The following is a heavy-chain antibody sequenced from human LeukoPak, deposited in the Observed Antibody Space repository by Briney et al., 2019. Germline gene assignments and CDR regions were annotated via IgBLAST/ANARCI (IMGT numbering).Heavy chain of an antibody. CDR1: GGSFSGYY. D-gene: IGHD6-19*01. V-gene: IGHV4-34*01. CDR2: INHSGST. J-gene: IGHJ4*02. CDR3: ARGARAAVAGHFDY. Sequence: PSETLSLTCAVYGGSFSGYYWSWIRQPPGKGLEWIGEINHSGSTNYNPSLKSRVTISVDTSKNQFSLKLSSVTAADTAVYYCARGARAAVAGHFDYWGQGTLVTVSS.